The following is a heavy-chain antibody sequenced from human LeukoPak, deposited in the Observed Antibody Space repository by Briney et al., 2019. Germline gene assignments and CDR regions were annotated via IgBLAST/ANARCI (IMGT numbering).Heavy chain of an antibody. CDR1: GFSVGSNY. CDR2: IYSGGST. CDR3: ARGRSGYHNT. J-gene: IGHJ4*02. Sequence: PGGSLRLSCAASGFSVGSNYMTWVRQAPGKGLEWVSLIYSGGSTYYADSVKGRFTISRDNSKNTLYLQMNSLRAEDTAVYYCARGRSGYHNTGGQGTLVTVSS. V-gene: IGHV3-66*01. D-gene: IGHD5-12*01.